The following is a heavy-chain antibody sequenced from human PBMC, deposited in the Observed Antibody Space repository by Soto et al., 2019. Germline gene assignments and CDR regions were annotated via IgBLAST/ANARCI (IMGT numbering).Heavy chain of an antibody. Sequence: QVQLVESGGGVVQPGRSLRLSCAASGFTFSNYGMHWVRPAPGKGLEWVAIISYDGSKTYYADSVKGRFTISRDNSTNTLYLQMNRLRAEDTAVYYCAKGANFREDYYYGMAVWGQGTTVTVSS. V-gene: IGHV3-30*18. CDR3: AKGANFREDYYYGMAV. CDR2: ISYDGSKT. J-gene: IGHJ6*02. D-gene: IGHD1-7*01. CDR1: GFTFSNYG.